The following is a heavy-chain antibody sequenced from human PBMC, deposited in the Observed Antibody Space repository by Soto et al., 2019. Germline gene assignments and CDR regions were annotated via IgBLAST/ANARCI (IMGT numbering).Heavy chain of an antibody. CDR1: GTSISNSDNY. J-gene: IGHJ5*02. CDR3: ARITGRAHDWFDP. V-gene: IGHV4-34*01. Sequence: SEMLSLTCTVCGTSISNSDNYWSWIRQPPGKGMEWIGEINHSGSTNYNPSLKSRVTISVDKSKNQFSLKLSSVTAADTAVYYCARITGRAHDWFDPWGQGTLVTVSS. D-gene: IGHD1-20*01. CDR2: INHSGST.